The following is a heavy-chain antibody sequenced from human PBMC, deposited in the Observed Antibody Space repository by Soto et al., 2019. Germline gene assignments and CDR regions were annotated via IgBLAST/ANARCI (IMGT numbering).Heavy chain of an antibody. V-gene: IGHV3-21*01. Sequence: GGSLRLSCAASGFTFSSYSMNWVRQAPGKGLEWVSSISSSSSYIYYADSVKGRFTISRDNAKNSLYLQMNSLRAEDTAVYYCARDTFNVVVVPAAVFDPWGQGTLVTVSS. D-gene: IGHD2-2*01. CDR2: ISSSSSYI. CDR3: ARDTFNVVVVPAAVFDP. CDR1: GFTFSSYS. J-gene: IGHJ5*02.